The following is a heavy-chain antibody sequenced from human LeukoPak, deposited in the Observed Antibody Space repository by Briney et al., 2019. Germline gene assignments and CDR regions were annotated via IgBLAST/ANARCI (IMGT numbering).Heavy chain of an antibody. Sequence: SETLSLTCAVYGGSFSGYYWSWIRQPPGKGLEWIGEINHSGSTNYNPSLKSRVTISVDTSKNQFSLKLSSVTAADTAVYYCARTADPSIAAAGRGSLYFQHWGQGTLVTVSS. J-gene: IGHJ1*01. CDR1: GGSFSGYY. D-gene: IGHD6-13*01. CDR3: ARTADPSIAAAGRGSLYFQH. V-gene: IGHV4-34*01. CDR2: INHSGST.